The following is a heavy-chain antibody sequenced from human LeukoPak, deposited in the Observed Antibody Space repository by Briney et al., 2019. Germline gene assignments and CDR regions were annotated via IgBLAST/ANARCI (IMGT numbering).Heavy chain of an antibody. CDR1: GGTFSSYT. CDR3: ASAMTTVVIHYYYYMDV. J-gene: IGHJ6*03. V-gene: IGHV1-69*02. Sequence: ASVKVSCKASGGTFSSYTISWVRQAPGQGLEWMGRIIPILGIANYAQKFQGRVTITADKSTSTAYMELSSLRSEDTAVYYCASAMTTVVIHYYYYMDVWGKGTTVTVSS. D-gene: IGHD4-23*01. CDR2: IIPILGIA.